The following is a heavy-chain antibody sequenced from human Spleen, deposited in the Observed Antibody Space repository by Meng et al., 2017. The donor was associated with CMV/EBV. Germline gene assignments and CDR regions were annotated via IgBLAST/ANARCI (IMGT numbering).Heavy chain of an antibody. CDR3: ANGDPIAAADY. CDR1: GFTFSNYW. D-gene: IGHD6-13*01. J-gene: IGHJ4*02. CDR2: IKQDGSEK. V-gene: IGHV3-7*03. Sequence: GGSLRLSCVASGFTFSNYWMSWVRQAPGKGLEWVANIKQDGSEKYYVDSVKGRFTISRDNSKNTLFLQLNSLRAEDTAVYYCANGDPIAAADYWGQGTLVTVSS.